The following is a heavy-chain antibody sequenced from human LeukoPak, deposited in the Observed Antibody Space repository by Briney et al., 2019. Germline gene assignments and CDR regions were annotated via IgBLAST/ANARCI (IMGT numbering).Heavy chain of an antibody. CDR2: IKQDGSEK. CDR3: ARRYFDS. CDR1: GNYW. Sequence: GGSLRLSCAASGNYWMHWVRQAPGKGLEWVANIKQDGSEKYYVDSVKGRFTISRDNAKNSLYLQMNSLRAEDTALYYCARRYFDSWGQGTLVTVSS. J-gene: IGHJ4*02. V-gene: IGHV3-7*03.